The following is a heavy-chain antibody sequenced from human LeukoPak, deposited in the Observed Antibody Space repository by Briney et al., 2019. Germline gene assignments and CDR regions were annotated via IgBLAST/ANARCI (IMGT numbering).Heavy chain of an antibody. CDR3: AKSLLTTASGTGRAFDL. CDR2: ISAGGDLT. CDR1: GFTFSSEA. J-gene: IGHJ3*01. D-gene: IGHD1-26*01. Sequence: GGSLRLSCAASGFTFSSEAMSWIRKILGKGLDWVSGISAGGDLTFHADPVKGRFTISRDNSKNTLYLQMNSLRADDTAEYYCAKSLLTTASGTGRAFDLWGQGTMVTVSS. V-gene: IGHV3-23*01.